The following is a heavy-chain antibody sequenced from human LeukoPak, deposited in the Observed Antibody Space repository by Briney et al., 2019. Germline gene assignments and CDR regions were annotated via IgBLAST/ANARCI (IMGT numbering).Heavy chain of an antibody. CDR1: GFTFSSYG. J-gene: IGHJ6*02. CDR3: ARVYGSGTYYPYRMDV. Sequence: GGSLRLSCAASGFTFSSYGMHWVRQAPGKGLEWVAVIWYGGSNKYYADSVKGRFTISRDNSKNTLYLQMNSLRAEDTAVYYCARVYGSGTYYPYRMDVWGQGTTVTVSS. D-gene: IGHD3-10*01. CDR2: IWYGGSNK. V-gene: IGHV3-33*08.